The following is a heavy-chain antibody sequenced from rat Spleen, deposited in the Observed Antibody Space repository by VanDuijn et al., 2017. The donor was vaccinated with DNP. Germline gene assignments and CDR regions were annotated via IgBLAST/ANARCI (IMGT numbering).Heavy chain of an antibody. CDR2: ISTSGSRT. V-gene: IGHV5-25*01. D-gene: IGHD4-3*01. J-gene: IGHJ2*01. CDR3: ARQGNSGYDY. CDR1: GFTFSNSD. Sequence: EVQLVESGGGLVQPGRSMKLSCAASGFTFSNSDMAWVRQAPTKGLEWVATISTSGSRTYYPDSVKGRFTISRDNAKSSLYLQMNSLKSEDTATDYCARQGNSGYDYWGQGVMVTVSS.